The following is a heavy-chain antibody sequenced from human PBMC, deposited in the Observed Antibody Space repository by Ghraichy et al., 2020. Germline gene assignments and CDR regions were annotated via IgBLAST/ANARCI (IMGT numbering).Heavy chain of an antibody. CDR2: TNDDAKEK. D-gene: IGHD4-17*01. V-gene: IGHV3-7*03. J-gene: IGHJ4*03. Sequence: GGSLRLSCEASGFVFHKTWMGWVRQAPGKGLEWVAITNDDAKEKYYADAVKGRFTISRDNARQTLYVQMNSLRVDDTAVYYCVRDPSHGAIDYWGHGTLVSFSS. CDR1: GFVFHKTW. CDR3: VRDPSHGAIDY.